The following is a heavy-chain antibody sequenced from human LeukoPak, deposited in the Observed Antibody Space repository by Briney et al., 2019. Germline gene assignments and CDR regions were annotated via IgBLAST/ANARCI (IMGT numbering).Heavy chain of an antibody. J-gene: IGHJ6*02. D-gene: IGHD6-19*01. Sequence: SETLSLTCTVSGGSISSGDYYWTWIRQPPGKGLEWIAYMYYTGCTYYNPSLKSRVTISVDTSKNQFSLKMTSLTAADTAVYFCARSQSSGWFNGGLDVWGQGTTVTVSS. CDR2: MYYTGCT. CDR3: ARSQSSGWFNGGLDV. V-gene: IGHV4-30-4*01. CDR1: GGSISSGDYY.